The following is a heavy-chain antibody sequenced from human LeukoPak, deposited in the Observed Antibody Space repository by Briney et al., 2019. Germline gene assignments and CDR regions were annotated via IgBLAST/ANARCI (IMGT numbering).Heavy chain of an antibody. CDR3: ARYIRSPLYYFDY. D-gene: IGHD1-1*01. J-gene: IGHJ4*02. CDR2: ISASGDST. Sequence: GGPLRLSCAASGFTFSSYAMSWARQAPGKGLEWVSTISASGDSTYYADSVKGRFTISRDISRNTLYVQMNSLRAEDTAVYYCARYIRSPLYYFDYWGRGTLVTVSS. CDR1: GFTFSSYA. V-gene: IGHV3-23*01.